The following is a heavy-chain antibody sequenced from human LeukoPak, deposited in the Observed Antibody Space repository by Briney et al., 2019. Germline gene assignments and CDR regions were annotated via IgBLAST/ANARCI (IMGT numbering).Heavy chain of an antibody. CDR1: GGSFSGYY. CDR3: AKDWSRIYYDSSDF. J-gene: IGHJ4*02. V-gene: IGHV4-34*01. Sequence: SETLSLTCAVYGGSFSGYYWSWIRQPPGKGLEWIGEINHSGSTNYNPSLKSRVTISVDTSKNQFSLKLSSVTAADTAVYYCAKDWSRIYYDSSDFWGQGTLVTVSS. CDR2: INHSGST. D-gene: IGHD3-22*01.